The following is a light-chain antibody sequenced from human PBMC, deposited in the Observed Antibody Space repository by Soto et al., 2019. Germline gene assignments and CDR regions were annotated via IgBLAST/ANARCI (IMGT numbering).Light chain of an antibody. CDR2: DVS. CDR3: QQYGSSLPWT. V-gene: IGKV3-20*01. J-gene: IGKJ1*01. CDR1: QDIRSS. Sequence: EIVMTQSPATLSVSPGERVTLSCRSSQDIRSSLAWYQQKPGQAPRLLIYDVSNRATGIPARFSGSGSGTDFTLTISRLEPEDFAVYYCQQYGSSLPWTFGQGTKVDIK.